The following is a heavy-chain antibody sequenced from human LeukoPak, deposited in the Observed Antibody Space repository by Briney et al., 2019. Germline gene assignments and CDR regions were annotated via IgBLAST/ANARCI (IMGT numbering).Heavy chain of an antibody. D-gene: IGHD6-13*01. J-gene: IGHJ4*02. V-gene: IGHV3-23*01. CDR2: ISGSGGST. CDR3: AKALEQETVIALDS. Sequence: GGSLRLSCAASGFTFSTYAMSWVRQAPGKGLEWVSAISGSGGSTYNADSVKGRFTISRDNSKNTLYLQMNSLRAEDTSIYFCAKALEQETVIALDSWGQGTLVTVSS. CDR1: GFTFSTYA.